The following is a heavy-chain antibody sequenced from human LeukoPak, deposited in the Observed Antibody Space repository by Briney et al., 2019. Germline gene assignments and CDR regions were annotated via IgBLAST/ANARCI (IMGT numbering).Heavy chain of an antibody. V-gene: IGHV1-69*04. Sequence: GASVKVSCKASGGTFSSYAISWVRQAPGQGLEWMGRIIPILGIANYAQKFQGRVTITADKSTSTAYMELSSLRSEDTAVYYCARGRGYCSSTSCYGEGLADYWGQGTLVTASS. CDR3: ARGRGYCSSTSCYGEGLADY. CDR2: IIPILGIA. CDR1: GGTFSSYA. D-gene: IGHD2-2*01. J-gene: IGHJ4*02.